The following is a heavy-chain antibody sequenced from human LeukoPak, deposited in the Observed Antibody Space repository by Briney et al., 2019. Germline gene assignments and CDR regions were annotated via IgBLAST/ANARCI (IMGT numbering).Heavy chain of an antibody. V-gene: IGHV3-23*01. J-gene: IGHJ4*02. CDR3: AKTTAGYSSGRYPGWPVDS. D-gene: IGHD6-19*01. CDR1: GFTFSSYA. Sequence: GGSLRLSCAASGFTFSSYAMYWVRQAPGKGLEWVSGIVGSGGSTYYADSVKGRFTISRDNSKNTVYVQMNSLRAEDTAVYYCAKTTAGYSSGRYPGWPVDSWGQGTLVTVSP. CDR2: IVGSGGST.